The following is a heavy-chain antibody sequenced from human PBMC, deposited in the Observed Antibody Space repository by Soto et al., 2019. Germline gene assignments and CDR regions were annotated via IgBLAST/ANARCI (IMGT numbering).Heavy chain of an antibody. Sequence: ASVKVSCKASGYTFTGYYMHWVRQAPGQGLDWMGWINPNSGGTNYAQKFQGWVTMTRDASISTAYMELSRLRSDDTAVYYCARAAGGMTTVTPKAYYFDYWGQGTLVTVSS. D-gene: IGHD4-4*01. CDR1: GYTFTGYY. V-gene: IGHV1-2*04. J-gene: IGHJ4*02. CDR3: ARAAGGMTTVTPKAYYFDY. CDR2: INPNSGGT.